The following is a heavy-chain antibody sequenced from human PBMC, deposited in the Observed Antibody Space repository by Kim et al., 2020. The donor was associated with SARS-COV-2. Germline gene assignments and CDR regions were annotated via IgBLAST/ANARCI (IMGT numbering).Heavy chain of an antibody. CDR3: ASSSSGYYGSGSYRLPAFFAY. CDR1: GGSFSGYY. CDR2: INHSGST. D-gene: IGHD3-10*01. J-gene: IGHJ4*02. Sequence: SETLSLTCAVYGGSFSGYYWSWIRQPPGKGLEWIGEINHSGSTNYNPSLKSRVTISVDTSKNQFSLKLSSVTAADTAVYYCASSSSGYYGSGSYRLPAFFAYWGQGTLVTVSS. V-gene: IGHV4-34*01.